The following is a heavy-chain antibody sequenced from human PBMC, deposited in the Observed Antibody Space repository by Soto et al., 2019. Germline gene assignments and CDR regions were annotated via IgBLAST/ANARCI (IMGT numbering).Heavy chain of an antibody. D-gene: IGHD3-3*01. CDR2: IYYSGST. J-gene: IGHJ5*02. CDR3: ASGSGPAGYNWFDP. CDR1: GGSISSGDYY. Sequence: PSETLSLTCTVSGGSISSGDYYWSWIRQPPGKGLEWIGYIYYSGSTYYNPSLKSRVTISVDTSKNQFSLKLSSVTAADTAVYYCASGSGPAGYNWFDPWGQGTLVTVSS. V-gene: IGHV4-30-4*01.